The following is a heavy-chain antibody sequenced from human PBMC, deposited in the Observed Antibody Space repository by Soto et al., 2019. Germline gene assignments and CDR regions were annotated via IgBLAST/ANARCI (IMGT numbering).Heavy chain of an antibody. D-gene: IGHD2-2*01. CDR1: GDSVSSNSAA. CDR2: TYYRSKWYN. Sequence: PSQTLSLTCAISGDSVSSNSAAWNWIRQSPSRGLEWLGRTYYRSKWYNDYAVSVKSRITINPDTSKNQSSLQLNSVTPEDTAVYYCARSSQNYVVVPAATPDGMDVWGQGTTVTVT. V-gene: IGHV6-1*01. J-gene: IGHJ6*02. CDR3: ARSSQNYVVVPAATPDGMDV.